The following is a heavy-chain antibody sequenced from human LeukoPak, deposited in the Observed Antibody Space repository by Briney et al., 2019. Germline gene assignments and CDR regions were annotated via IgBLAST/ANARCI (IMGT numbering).Heavy chain of an antibody. CDR1: GFTFDDYA. V-gene: IGHV3-9*03. CDR3: AKDGDGRELGSATFDY. J-gene: IGHJ4*02. D-gene: IGHD1-26*01. Sequence: PGRSLRLSCAASGFTFDDYAMHWVRQAPGKGLEWVSGISWNSGSIGYADSVKGRFTISRDNAKNSLYLQMNSLRAEDMALYYCAKDGDGRELGSATFDYWGQGTLVTVSS. CDR2: ISWNSGSI.